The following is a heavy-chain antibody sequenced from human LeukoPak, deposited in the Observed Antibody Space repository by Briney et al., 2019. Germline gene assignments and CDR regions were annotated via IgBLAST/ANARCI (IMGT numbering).Heavy chain of an antibody. CDR2: IYHSGST. Sequence: SETLSLTCTVSGGSISSGGYYRSWIRQPPGKGLEWIGYIYHSGSTYYNPSLKSRIIISVDRSKNQFSLKLSSVTAADTAVYYCARTSIVLMVYAVDYWGQGTLVTVSS. CDR3: ARTSIVLMVYAVDY. J-gene: IGHJ4*02. CDR1: GGSISSGGYY. D-gene: IGHD2-8*01. V-gene: IGHV4-30-2*01.